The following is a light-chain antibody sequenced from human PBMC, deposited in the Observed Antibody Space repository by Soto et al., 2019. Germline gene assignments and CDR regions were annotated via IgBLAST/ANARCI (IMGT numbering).Light chain of an antibody. CDR2: DAS. CDR3: QQYNDWPPLT. J-gene: IGKJ4*01. V-gene: IGKV3-15*01. CDR1: QSIRTN. Sequence: EIMMTQSPATVSVSPGERATLSCRASQSIRTNVAWYQQKPGQALRLLIYDASTRATGLSSRFSGSGSGTEFSLTSSSLQSEDDAIKYYQQYNDWPPLTFGGGTKLEI.